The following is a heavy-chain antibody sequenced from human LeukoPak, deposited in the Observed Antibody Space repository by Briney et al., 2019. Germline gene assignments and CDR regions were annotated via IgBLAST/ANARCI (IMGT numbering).Heavy chain of an antibody. J-gene: IGHJ6*02. CDR3: TRGPTGRWLYYGMDV. CDR2: IRSKGYGGTT. D-gene: IGHD5-24*01. V-gene: IGHV3-49*04. CDR1: GFTFGDHA. Sequence: GGSLRFSCITSGFTFGDHAMSWVRQAPGKGLDWVGFIRSKGYGGTTEYAASVKGRFTISRDDPKSIAYLQMNSLKSEDTAVYYCTRGPTGRWLYYGMDVWGQGTTVIVSS.